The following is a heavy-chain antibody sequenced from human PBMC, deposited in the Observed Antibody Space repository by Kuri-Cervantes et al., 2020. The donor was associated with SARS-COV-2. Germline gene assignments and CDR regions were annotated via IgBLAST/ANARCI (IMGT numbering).Heavy chain of an antibody. D-gene: IGHD3-22*01. Sequence: SETLSLTCTVSDGSISNYYWSWIRQPPGKGLEWIGYIYHSGSTNYNPPLNSRVTISIDTSKNQFALRLSTVTAADTAVYYCARSTPFRRLVVISQGGAFDIWGQGTMVTVSS. CDR1: DGSISNYY. CDR3: ARSTPFRRLVVISQGGAFDI. CDR2: IYHSGST. J-gene: IGHJ3*02. V-gene: IGHV4-59*01.